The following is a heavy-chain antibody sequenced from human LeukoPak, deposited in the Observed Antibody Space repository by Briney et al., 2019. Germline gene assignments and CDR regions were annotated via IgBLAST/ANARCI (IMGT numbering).Heavy chain of an antibody. Sequence: SETLSLTCTVSGGSVSSSTYYWGWIRQPPGKGLEWIGSINYSGNTYYNPSLKSRVTISVDTSKNQFSLRLSSVTAADTAVYYCASPSISSSTYDYWGQGTLVTVSS. CDR2: INYSGNT. CDR1: GGSVSSSTYY. CDR3: ASPSISSSTYDY. J-gene: IGHJ4*02. V-gene: IGHV4-39*01. D-gene: IGHD6-6*01.